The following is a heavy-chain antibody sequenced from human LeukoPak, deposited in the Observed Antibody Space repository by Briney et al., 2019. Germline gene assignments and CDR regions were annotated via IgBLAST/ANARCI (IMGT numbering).Heavy chain of an antibody. D-gene: IGHD3-22*01. CDR3: ARDSPYYDSSGYYDY. Sequence: ASVKVSCKASGYTFTSYYMHWVQQAPGQGLEWMGIINPSGGSTSYAQKFQGRVTMTRDTSTSTVYMELSSLRSEDTAVYYCARDSPYYDSSGYYDYWGQGTLVTVSS. CDR2: INPSGGST. CDR1: GYTFTSYY. J-gene: IGHJ4*02. V-gene: IGHV1-46*01.